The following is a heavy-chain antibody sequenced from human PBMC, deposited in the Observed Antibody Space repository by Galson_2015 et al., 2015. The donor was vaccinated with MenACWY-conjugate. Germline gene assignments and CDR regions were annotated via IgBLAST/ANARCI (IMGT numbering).Heavy chain of an antibody. CDR1: GFTVSSNY. J-gene: IGHJ4*02. D-gene: IGHD2-2*01. CDR3: ARDTSSPSRADW. CDR2: LYSGGNT. V-gene: IGHV3-53*01. Sequence: SLRLSCAASGFTVSSNYMSWVRQAPGRGLEWVSILYSGGNTYYADSVKGRFTISRDDSKNTLYLQMGSLRAEDTAVYYCARDTSSPSRADWWGQGTLVTVSS.